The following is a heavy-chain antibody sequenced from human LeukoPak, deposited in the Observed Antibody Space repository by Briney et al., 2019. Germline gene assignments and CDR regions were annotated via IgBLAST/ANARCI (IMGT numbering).Heavy chain of an antibody. V-gene: IGHV4-61*02. J-gene: IGHJ4*02. CDR3: ARVSGRDYYFDY. CDR1: GGSISSGSYY. Sequence: PSQTLSLTCTVSGGSISSGSYYWSWIRQPAGKGLEWIGRIYTSGTTNYNPSLKSRVTISVDTSKNQFSLKLSSVTAADTAVYYCARVSGRDYYFDYWGQGTLVTVSS. CDR2: IYTSGTT. D-gene: IGHD3-3*02.